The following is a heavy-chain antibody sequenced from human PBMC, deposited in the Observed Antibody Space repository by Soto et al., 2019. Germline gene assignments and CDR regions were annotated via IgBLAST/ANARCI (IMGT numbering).Heavy chain of an antibody. D-gene: IGHD6-19*01. Sequence: SETLSLTCTVSGGSISGHYWIWIRQPPGEGMEWIGYIFYSGSTTYNNNPSLKSRVTMSVDTSKNQFSLRLSSVTAADTAVYYCARVGSSGWSPDYWGQGTLVTVSS. CDR3: ARVGSSGWSPDY. CDR2: IFYSGSTTY. CDR1: GGSISGHY. J-gene: IGHJ4*02. V-gene: IGHV4-59*11.